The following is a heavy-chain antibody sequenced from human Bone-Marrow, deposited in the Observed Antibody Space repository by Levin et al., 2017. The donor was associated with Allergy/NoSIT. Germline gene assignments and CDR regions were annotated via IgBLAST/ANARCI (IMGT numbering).Heavy chain of an antibody. D-gene: IGHD3-22*01. J-gene: IGHJ4*02. CDR1: GFTFRYFS. Sequence: GGSLRLSCVVSGFTFRYFSMNWVRQTPDKGLEWVALISYDEVNKFYADSVKGRFTVSRDNSKNTLYLQMNSLRPEDAGLYYCARGKGSSSGGELDSWRQGALVTVSS. CDR3: ARGKGSSSGGELDS. V-gene: IGHV3-30*14. CDR2: ISYDEVNK.